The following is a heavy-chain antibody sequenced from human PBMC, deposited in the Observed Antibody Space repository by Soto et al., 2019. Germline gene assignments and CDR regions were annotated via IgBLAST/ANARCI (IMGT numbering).Heavy chain of an antibody. V-gene: IGHV3-23*01. CDR3: AKGRPGVAAAPGY. Sequence: GGSLRLSCAASGFTFSDFAMAWVRQAPGKGLEWVSSASGSGSGTYYADSVKGRFTISRDNSKNTLFLHMTNLRAGDTALYFCAKGRPGVAAAPGYWGQGTLVTVSS. D-gene: IGHD2-21*01. J-gene: IGHJ4*02. CDR1: GFTFSDFA. CDR2: ASGSGSGT.